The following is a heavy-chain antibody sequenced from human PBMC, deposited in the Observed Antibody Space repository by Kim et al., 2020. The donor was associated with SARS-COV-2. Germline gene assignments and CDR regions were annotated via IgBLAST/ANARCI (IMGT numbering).Heavy chain of an antibody. D-gene: IGHD3-3*01. J-gene: IGHJ4*02. V-gene: IGHV4-31*02. CDR3: ARAEGSITIFGVVIQNFDY. Sequence: LKSRVTISVDTSKNQFSLKLSSVTAADTAVHYCARAEGSITIFGVVIQNFDYWGQGTLVTVSS.